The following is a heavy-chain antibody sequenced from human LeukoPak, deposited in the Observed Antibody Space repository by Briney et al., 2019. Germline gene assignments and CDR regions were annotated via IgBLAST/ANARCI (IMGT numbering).Heavy chain of an antibody. CDR1: GFTLSNYW. J-gene: IGHJ2*01. V-gene: IGHV3-53*01. Sequence: GGSLRLSCAASGFTLSNYWMIHWVRQVPGKGLQWVSRINNDGNLKTDGRDTGYADSVKGRFTISRDNSKNTLYLQMNSLRAEDTAVYYCARDLGNDRDYYDSSGYYPWYFDLWGRGTLVTVSS. D-gene: IGHD3-22*01. CDR3: ARDLGNDRDYYDSSGYYPWYFDL. CDR2: INNDGNLKTDGRDT.